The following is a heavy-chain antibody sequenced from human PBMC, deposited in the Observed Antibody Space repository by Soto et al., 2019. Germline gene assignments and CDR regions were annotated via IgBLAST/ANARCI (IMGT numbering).Heavy chain of an antibody. D-gene: IGHD6-6*01. CDR2: IGSRGSPI. V-gene: IGHV3-11*01. Sequence: VHLVDSGGGLVKPGGSLRLSCAASGFTFSDYFMTWIRQAPGKGLEWVSYIGSRGSPIYYVDSVKGRFTISRDNAKDSLYLHMNSLRAEDTAVYYCAIVSSSSLFDYWGQGTLVTVYS. J-gene: IGHJ4*02. CDR3: AIVSSSSLFDY. CDR1: GFTFSDYF.